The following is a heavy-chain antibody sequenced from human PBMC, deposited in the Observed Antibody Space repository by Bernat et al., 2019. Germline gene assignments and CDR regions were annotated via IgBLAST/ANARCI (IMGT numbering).Heavy chain of an antibody. CDR3: TKDRRAILET. Sequence: QVQLVESGGGVVQPGGSLRLSCAESGFTFSSNGMHWVRQAPGKGLERVAFIQYEANNDYYADSVKSRSTIARDNSKNTQYLQRNGLRVGDMDVYYCTKDRRAILETWGQGKMVTVSS. CDR1: GFTFSSNG. D-gene: IGHD3-3*01. J-gene: IGHJ3*01. V-gene: IGHV3-30*02. CDR2: IQYEANND.